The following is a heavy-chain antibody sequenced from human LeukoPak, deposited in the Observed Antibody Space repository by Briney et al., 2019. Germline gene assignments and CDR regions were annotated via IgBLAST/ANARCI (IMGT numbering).Heavy chain of an antibody. D-gene: IGHD4-17*01. CDR1: GYSISNDYY. J-gene: IGHJ3*01. CDR2: IYHSGSG. V-gene: IGHV4-28*01. CDR3: SRRATTGPNKAAFDV. Sequence: SDTLSLTCAVSGYSISNDYYWGWIRPPPGRGLEWIGHIYHSGSGYYNPSLKSRVAMSVDTSKNQFSLKLSSVTAVDTAVYYCSRRATTGPNKAAFDVWGQGRMVAVCS.